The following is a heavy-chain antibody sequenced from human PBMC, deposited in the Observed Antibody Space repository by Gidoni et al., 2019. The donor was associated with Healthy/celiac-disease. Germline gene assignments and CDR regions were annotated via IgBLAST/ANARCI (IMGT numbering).Heavy chain of an antibody. CDR1: GFTFSSYA. Sequence: EVQLLESGGGLVQPGGSLRLSCAAAGFTFSSYAMSWVRQAPGKGLEWVSAIGGSGGSTYYADSVKGRFTISRDNSKNTLYLQMNSLRAEDTAVYYCAKDPQRGIRGTTGTTGYFDYWGQGTLVTVSS. V-gene: IGHV3-23*01. D-gene: IGHD1-1*01. CDR3: AKDPQRGIRGTTGTTGYFDY. CDR2: IGGSGGST. J-gene: IGHJ4*02.